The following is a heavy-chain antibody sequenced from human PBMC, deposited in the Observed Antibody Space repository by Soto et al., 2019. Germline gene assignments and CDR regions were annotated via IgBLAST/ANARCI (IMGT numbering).Heavy chain of an antibody. Sequence: SPSFQGHVTISADKSISTAYLQWSSLKASDTAMYYCARLIEWVPHWFDPWGQGTLVTVSS. D-gene: IGHD1-26*01. CDR3: ARLIEWVPHWFDP. V-gene: IGHV5-10-1*01. J-gene: IGHJ5*02.